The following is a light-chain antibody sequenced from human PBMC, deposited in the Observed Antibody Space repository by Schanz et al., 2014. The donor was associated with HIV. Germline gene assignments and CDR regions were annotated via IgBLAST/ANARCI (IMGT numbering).Light chain of an antibody. CDR3: QQRSNRPPIYT. Sequence: IVLTQSPGTLSVSPGERVTLSCRASQGVGSRFLAWYQQKPGQAPTLLIYSASNRASGIPDRFSGSGSGTELTLTISSLEPEDFAVYYCQQRSNRPPIYTFGQGTKLEIK. V-gene: IGKV3D-20*02. CDR1: QGVGSRF. J-gene: IGKJ2*01. CDR2: SAS.